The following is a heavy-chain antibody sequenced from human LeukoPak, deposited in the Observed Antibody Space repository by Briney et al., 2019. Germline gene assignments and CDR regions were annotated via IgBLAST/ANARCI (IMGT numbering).Heavy chain of an antibody. CDR2: INQGGSVK. V-gene: IGHV3-7*01. J-gene: IGHJ4*02. CDR3: ARFGYSGWNLEY. Sequence: PGGSLRLSCAASGFSLRDIWMTWVRQAPGKGLEWVANINQGGSVKYYVDSVKGRFTISRDDAKSSLYVQMNSLRDEDTAVYYCARFGYSGWNLEYWGQGTLVTVSS. CDR1: GFSLRDIW. D-gene: IGHD5-12*01.